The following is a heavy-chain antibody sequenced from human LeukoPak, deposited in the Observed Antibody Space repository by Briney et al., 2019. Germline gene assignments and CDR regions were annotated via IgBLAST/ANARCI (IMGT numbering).Heavy chain of an antibody. V-gene: IGHV3-30*04. Sequence: GGSLRLSCAASGFTFSSYAMHWVRQAPGKGLEWVAVISYDRSNKYYADSVKGRFTISRDNSKNTLYLQMNSLRAEDTAVYYCARASSRYCSSTSCYGCDYWGQGTLVTVSS. D-gene: IGHD2-2*01. CDR2: ISYDRSNK. J-gene: IGHJ4*02. CDR3: ARASSRYCSSTSCYGCDY. CDR1: GFTFSSYA.